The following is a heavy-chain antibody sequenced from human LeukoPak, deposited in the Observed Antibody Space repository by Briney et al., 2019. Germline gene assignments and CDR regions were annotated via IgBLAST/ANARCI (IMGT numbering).Heavy chain of an antibody. CDR3: ARARSEIQLDGRDAFDI. CDR2: IYYSGST. CDR1: GGSISSSSYY. D-gene: IGHD5-18*01. V-gene: IGHV4-39*07. Sequence: SETLSLTCTVSGGSISSSSYYWGWIRRPPGKGLEWIGSIYYSGSTYYNPSLKSRVTISVDTSKNQFSLKLSSVTAADTAVYYCARARSEIQLDGRDAFDIWGQGTMVTVSS. J-gene: IGHJ3*02.